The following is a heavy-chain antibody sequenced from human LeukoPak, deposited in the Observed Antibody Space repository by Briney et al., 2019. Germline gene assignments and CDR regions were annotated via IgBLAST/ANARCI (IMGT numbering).Heavy chain of an antibody. CDR2: IYYRGST. V-gene: IGHV4-31*03. CDR3: ARDHCSSTSCYVGTSWFDP. CDR1: GGSISSGGYY. J-gene: IGHJ5*02. Sequence: SQTLSLTCTVSGGSISSGGYYWSWIRQHPGKGLEWIGYIYYRGSTYYNPSLKSRVTISVDTSKNQFSLKLSSVTAADTAVYYCARDHCSSTSCYVGTSWFDPWGQGTLVTVSS. D-gene: IGHD2-2*01.